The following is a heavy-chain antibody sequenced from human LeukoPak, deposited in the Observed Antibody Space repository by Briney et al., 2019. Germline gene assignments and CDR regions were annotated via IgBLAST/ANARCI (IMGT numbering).Heavy chain of an antibody. V-gene: IGHV4-38-2*02. CDR2: IYHSGST. CDR1: GYSISSGYY. D-gene: IGHD3-22*01. J-gene: IGHJ5*02. Sequence: SETLSHTCTVSGYSISSGYYWGWIRQPPGKGLEWIGSIYHSGSTYYNPSLKSRVTISVDTSKNQFSLKLSSVTAADTAVYYCARDFDSSGYYRYNWFDPWGQGTLVTVSS. CDR3: ARDFDSSGYYRYNWFDP.